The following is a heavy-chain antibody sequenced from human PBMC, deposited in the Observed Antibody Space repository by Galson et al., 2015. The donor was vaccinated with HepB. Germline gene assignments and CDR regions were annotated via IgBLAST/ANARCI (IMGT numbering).Heavy chain of an antibody. Sequence: SVKVSCKASGYTFTSYAMHWVRQAPGQRLEWMGWINAGNGNTKYSQKFQGRVTITRDTSASTAYMELSSLRSEDTAVYYCASGMSGGVFWSLHAFDIWGQGTMVTVSS. CDR3: ASGMSGGVFWSLHAFDI. D-gene: IGHD3-3*01. V-gene: IGHV1-3*01. CDR2: INAGNGNT. CDR1: GYTFTSYA. J-gene: IGHJ3*02.